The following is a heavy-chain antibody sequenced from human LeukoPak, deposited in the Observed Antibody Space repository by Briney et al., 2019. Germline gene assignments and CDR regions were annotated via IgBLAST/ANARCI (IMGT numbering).Heavy chain of an antibody. Sequence: SETLSLTCTVSGRPNSSYHWSWIRQSPGKGLEWIGYIHSSGSSKYNPSLERRVTISRNTSKNQCSLKLRSVTAADTAVYYYARLGGLDGWSSIDGWGQGALVSASS. CDR1: GRPNSSYH. CDR3: ARLGGLDGWSSIDG. J-gene: IGHJ4*02. D-gene: IGHD3-10*01. V-gene: IGHV4-4*09. CDR2: IHSSGSS.